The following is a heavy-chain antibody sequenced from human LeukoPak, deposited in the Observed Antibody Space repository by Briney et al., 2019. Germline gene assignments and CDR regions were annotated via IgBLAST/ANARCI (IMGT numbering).Heavy chain of an antibody. CDR2: ISSSSSYI. J-gene: IGHJ4*02. V-gene: IGHV3-21*04. CDR1: GFTFSSYS. CDR3: AHSYTYYDILTGYQYYFDC. D-gene: IGHD3-9*01. Sequence: GGSLRLSCAASGFTFSSYSMNWVRQAPGKGLEWVSSISSSSSYIYYADSVKGRFTISRDNAKNSLYLQMNSLRAEDTAVYYCAHSYTYYDILTGYQYYFDCWGQGTLVTVSS.